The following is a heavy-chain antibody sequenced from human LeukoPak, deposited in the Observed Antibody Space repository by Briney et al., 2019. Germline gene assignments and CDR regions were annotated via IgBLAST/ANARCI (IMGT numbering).Heavy chain of an antibody. CDR2: INPSDGST. CDR3: ARDVARGFDY. J-gene: IGHJ4*02. CDR1: GYIFITYY. Sequence: ASVKVSCKASGYIFITYYIHWVRQAPGQGLEWMGVINPSDGSTNYAQKFQGRVTMTRDTSTSTVYMELDSLRFEDTAVYYCARDVARGFDYWGQGTLVTVSS. V-gene: IGHV1-46*01.